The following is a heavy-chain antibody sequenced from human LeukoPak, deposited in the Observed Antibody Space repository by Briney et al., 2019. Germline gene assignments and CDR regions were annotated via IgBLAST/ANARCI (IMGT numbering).Heavy chain of an antibody. CDR2: IYNSGST. J-gene: IGHJ3*02. CDR3: AREPQYYYGSGAVAFDI. D-gene: IGHD3-10*01. V-gene: IGHV4-59*01. Sequence: PVGLSLTCIVSGGSIIRYFWSWMRQPPARGLEGIGYIYNSGSTNYNPSHKSRVTISVDTSKNQFSLKLSSVTAADTAVNYCAREPQYYYGSGAVAFDIWGQGTMVTVSS. CDR1: GGSIIRYF.